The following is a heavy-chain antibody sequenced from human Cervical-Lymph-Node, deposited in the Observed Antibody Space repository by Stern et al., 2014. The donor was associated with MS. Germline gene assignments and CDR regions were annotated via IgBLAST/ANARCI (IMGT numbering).Heavy chain of an antibody. CDR2: INQYGSDR. CDR1: GFNFNRHW. V-gene: IGHV3-7*01. J-gene: IGHJ3*01. D-gene: IGHD1-14*01. Sequence: EMQLVESGGDLVQPGGSLRLSCAASGFNFNRHWMSWVRQTPGKGLEWVASINQYGSDRYYVDSVKGRFTISRDNAKNSLSLQMNSLRAEDTALYYCARDGRVPDDAFDLWGQGTLVTVSS. CDR3: ARDGRVPDDAFDL.